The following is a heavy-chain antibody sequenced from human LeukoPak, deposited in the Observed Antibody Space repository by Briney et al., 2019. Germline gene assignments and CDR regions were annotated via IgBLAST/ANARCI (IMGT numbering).Heavy chain of an antibody. CDR2: ISYDGSNE. V-gene: IGHV3-30-3*01. D-gene: IGHD2-2*01. CDR1: GFTFSRYA. Sequence: PGRSLRLSCAASGFTFSRYAMHWVRQAPGKGQEWVAVISYDGSNEYYADSVKGRFTISRDSSENTLYLQMNSLRVEDTAVYYCARESTSWYFDLWGRGTLVTVSS. J-gene: IGHJ2*01. CDR3: ARESTSWYFDL.